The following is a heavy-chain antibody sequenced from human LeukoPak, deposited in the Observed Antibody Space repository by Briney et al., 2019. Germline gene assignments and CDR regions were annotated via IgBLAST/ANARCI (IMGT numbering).Heavy chain of an antibody. Sequence: ASVKVSCKASGYTFTSYDINWVRQATGQGLEWMGWMNPNSGNTGYAQKFQGRVTITTDESTSTAYMELSSLRSEDTAVYYCARVLEWELDYWGQGTLVTVSS. D-gene: IGHD1-26*01. V-gene: IGHV1-8*03. CDR3: ARVLEWELDY. CDR1: GYTFTSYD. CDR2: MNPNSGNT. J-gene: IGHJ4*02.